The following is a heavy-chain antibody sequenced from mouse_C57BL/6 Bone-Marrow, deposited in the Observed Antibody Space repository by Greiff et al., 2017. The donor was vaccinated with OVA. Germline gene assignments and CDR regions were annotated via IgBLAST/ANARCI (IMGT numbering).Heavy chain of an antibody. J-gene: IGHJ4*01. D-gene: IGHD2-4*01. CDR3: ARGDYDYDVHYAMDY. CDR2: SRNKANDYTT. V-gene: IGHV7-1*01. Sequence: EVKLVESGGGLVQSGRSLRLSCATSGFTFSDFYMEWVRQAPGKGLEWIAASRNKANDYTTEYSASVKGRFIVSRDTSQSILYLQMNALRAEDTAIYYCARGDYDYDVHYAMDYWGQGTSVTVSS. CDR1: GFTFSDFY.